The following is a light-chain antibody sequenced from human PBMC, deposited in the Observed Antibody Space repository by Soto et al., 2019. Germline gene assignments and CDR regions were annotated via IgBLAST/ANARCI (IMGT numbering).Light chain of an antibody. V-gene: IGKV3-15*01. J-gene: IGKJ2*01. CDR2: GAS. CDR3: HHYHDWPPYN. Sequence: EIVMTQSPATLSVSPGERATLSCRASQSVSSNLAWYQQKPGQAPRLLIYGASTRATGIPARFSGSGSGTEFTLTISSLQSEDFAVYYCHHYHDWPPYNFGQGTKVDIK. CDR1: QSVSSN.